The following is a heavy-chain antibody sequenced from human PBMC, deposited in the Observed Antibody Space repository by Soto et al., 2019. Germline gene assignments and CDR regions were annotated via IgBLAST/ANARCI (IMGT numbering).Heavy chain of an antibody. Sequence: ASVKVSCKASGYTFTSYAMHWVRQAPGQRLEWTGWINAGNGNTKYSQKFQGRVTITRDTSASTAYMELSSLRSEDTAVYYCARSLGYCSGGSCSGFDYWGQGTLVTVSS. V-gene: IGHV1-3*01. J-gene: IGHJ4*02. CDR3: ARSLGYCSGGSCSGFDY. D-gene: IGHD2-15*01. CDR2: INAGNGNT. CDR1: GYTFTSYA.